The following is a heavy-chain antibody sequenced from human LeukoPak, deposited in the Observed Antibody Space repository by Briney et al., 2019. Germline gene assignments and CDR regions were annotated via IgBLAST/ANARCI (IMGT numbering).Heavy chain of an antibody. CDR3: ARYGVAPGAYYYYYMDV. CDR2: MKQDGSEK. CDR1: GFTFRNYW. Sequence: GGSLRLSCAASGFTFRNYWMGWVRQAPGKGLEWVANMKQDGSEKNYVDSVKGRFTISRDNAKNSLYLQMNSLRAEDTAVYYCARYGVAPGAYYYYYMDVWGKGTTVTVSS. J-gene: IGHJ6*03. V-gene: IGHV3-7*01. D-gene: IGHD2-2*01.